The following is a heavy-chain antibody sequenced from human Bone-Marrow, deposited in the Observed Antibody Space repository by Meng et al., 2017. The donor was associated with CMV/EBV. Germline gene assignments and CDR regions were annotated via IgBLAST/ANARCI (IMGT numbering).Heavy chain of an antibody. Sequence: SETLSLTCTASGGSINPYCWSWIRQPPGKGLEWIGFVYFSGSTNYNPSLKSRATISVDESKNHFSLRLTSVTAADTAVYYCARDGGLTQYYYYGMDVWGQGTTVTVSS. CDR3: ARDGGLTQYYYYGMDV. CDR2: VYFSGST. V-gene: IGHV4-59*01. D-gene: IGHD2-15*01. CDR1: GGSINPYC. J-gene: IGHJ6*02.